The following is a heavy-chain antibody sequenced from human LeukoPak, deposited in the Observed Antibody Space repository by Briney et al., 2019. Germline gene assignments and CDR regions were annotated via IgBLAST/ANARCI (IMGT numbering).Heavy chain of an antibody. Sequence: GGSLRLSFTASGFTFGHYAMIWVRPAPGKGLEGVGFIRSKAYGRTTEYAASVKGRFHISRDDSKSTAYLKMNSLKTEDTAVYYCTRGVYFDLWGQGTLVTVSS. J-gene: IGHJ4*02. D-gene: IGHD2-8*01. V-gene: IGHV3-49*04. CDR2: IRSKAYGRTT. CDR3: TRGVYFDL. CDR1: GFTFGHYA.